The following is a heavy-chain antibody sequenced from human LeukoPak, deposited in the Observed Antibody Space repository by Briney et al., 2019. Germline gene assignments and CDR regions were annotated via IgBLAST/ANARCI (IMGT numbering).Heavy chain of an antibody. CDR1: GVSISSHY. CDR3: ARVLQNYYHMDV. CDR2: IYDRGSA. V-gene: IGHV4-59*11. Sequence: SETLSHTCTVSGVSISSHYWSWIRQPPGKGLEWIGFIYDRGSANYKSSLKSRVTMTVDTSKNQFSLKLNSVSAADTAAYYCARVLQNYYHMDVWGKGTTVPVSS. D-gene: IGHD3-3*01. J-gene: IGHJ6*03.